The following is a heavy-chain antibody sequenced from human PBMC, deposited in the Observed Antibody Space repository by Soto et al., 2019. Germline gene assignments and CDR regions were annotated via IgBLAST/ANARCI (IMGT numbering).Heavy chain of an antibody. CDR2: IYPGDSAT. V-gene: IGHV5-51*01. D-gene: IGHD2-2*02. J-gene: IGHJ4*01. CDR3: ARHANGVVPAAISY. Sequence: GKGLEWMGIIYPGDSATRYSPSFQGQVTISADKSISTAYLQWSSLKASDTAMYYCARHANGVVPAAISYWGHGTLVTVIS.